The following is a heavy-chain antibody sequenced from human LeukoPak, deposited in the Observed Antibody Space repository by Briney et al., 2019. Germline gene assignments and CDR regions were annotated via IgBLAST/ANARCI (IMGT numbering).Heavy chain of an antibody. D-gene: IGHD5-12*01. J-gene: IGHJ4*02. Sequence: PGRSLRLSCAASGFTFSSYAMSWVRQAPGKGLEWVLAISGSGGSTYYADSVKGRFTISRDNSKNTLYLQMNSLRAEDTAVYYCAKDPAVATSRDYWGQGTLVTVSS. CDR2: ISGSGGST. V-gene: IGHV3-23*01. CDR1: GFTFSSYA. CDR3: AKDPAVATSRDY.